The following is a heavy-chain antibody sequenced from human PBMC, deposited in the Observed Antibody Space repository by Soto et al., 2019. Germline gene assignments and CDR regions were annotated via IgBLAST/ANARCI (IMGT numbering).Heavy chain of an antibody. D-gene: IGHD5-12*01. J-gene: IGHJ4*02. CDR2: INAGNGTT. CDR1: GYTFTSYA. V-gene: IGHV1-3*01. CDR3: ARAYSGYDLDH. Sequence: GASVKVSCKASGYTFTSYAMHWVRQAPGQRLERLGWINAGNGTTKYSQRFQGRVTITRDTSASTAYMELSSLRSEDTAVYYCARAYSGYDLDHWDKGTLVTVSS.